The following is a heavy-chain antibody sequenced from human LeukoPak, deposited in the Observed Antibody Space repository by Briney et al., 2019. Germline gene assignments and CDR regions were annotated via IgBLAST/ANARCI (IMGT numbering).Heavy chain of an antibody. CDR1: GFTFSSYW. D-gene: IGHD3-22*01. J-gene: IGHJ4*02. V-gene: IGHV3-7*01. CDR2: IKEDGSGI. CDR3: ARGDTSGYYYRFFDY. Sequence: GGSLRLSCAASGFTFSSYWMTWIRQAPGKGLEWVANIKEDGSGIYYVDSVEGRFTISRDNAKKSLYLQMNSLRAEDTAVYYCARGDTSGYYYRFFDYWGQGTLVTVSS.